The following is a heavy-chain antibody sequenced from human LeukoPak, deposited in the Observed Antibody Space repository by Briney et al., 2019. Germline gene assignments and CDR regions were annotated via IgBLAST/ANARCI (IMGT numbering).Heavy chain of an antibody. CDR3: ARHDYGDYEPAPFDY. CDR1: GGSISSGGYY. CDR2: IYYSGST. V-gene: IGHV4-31*03. D-gene: IGHD4-17*01. Sequence: SETLSLTCTVSGGSISSGGYYWSWIRQHPGTGLEWIGYIYYSGSTYYNPSLKSRVTISVDTSKNQFSLKLSSVTAADTAVYYCARHDYGDYEPAPFDYWGQGTLVTVSS. J-gene: IGHJ4*02.